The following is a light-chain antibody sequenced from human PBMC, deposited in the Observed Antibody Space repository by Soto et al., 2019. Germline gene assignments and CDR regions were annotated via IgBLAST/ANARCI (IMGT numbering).Light chain of an antibody. CDR3: CSFTNIYTML. Sequence: QSALTQPRSMSGSPGQSVTISCTGASSDVGGYDSVSWYRQHPGKAPQLLIYDVTKRPSGVPDRFSGSKSGNTASLTISGLQAEDEADYYCCSFTNIYTMLFGGGTKVTVL. V-gene: IGLV2-11*01. CDR2: DVT. CDR1: SSDVGGYDS. J-gene: IGLJ2*01.